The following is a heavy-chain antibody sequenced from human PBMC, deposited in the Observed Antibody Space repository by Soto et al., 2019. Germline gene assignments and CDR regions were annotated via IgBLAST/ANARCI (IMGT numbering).Heavy chain of an antibody. V-gene: IGHV4-30-4*01. J-gene: IGHJ3*02. Sequence: PSETLSLTCTVSGGSISSGDYYWSWIRQPPGKGLEWIGYIYYSGSTYYNPSLKSRVTISVDTSKNQFSLKLSSVTAADTAVYYCARDYDSSGSPTIPDAFDIWGQGTMVTVSS. CDR3: ARDYDSSGSPTIPDAFDI. CDR1: GGSISSGDYY. CDR2: IYYSGST. D-gene: IGHD3-22*01.